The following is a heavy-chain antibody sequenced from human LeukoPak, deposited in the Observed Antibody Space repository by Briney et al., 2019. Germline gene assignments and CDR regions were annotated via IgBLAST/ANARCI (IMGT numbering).Heavy chain of an antibody. CDR1: GYSISSGYY. V-gene: IGHV4-4*07. Sequence: PSETLSLTCTVSGYSISSGYYWSWIRQPAGKGLEWIGRIYTSGSTNYNPSLKSRVTMSVDTSKNQFSLKLSSVTAADTAVYYCARDKYYYDSSGSIRFDYWGQGTLVTASS. CDR3: ARDKYYYDSSGSIRFDY. J-gene: IGHJ4*02. D-gene: IGHD3-22*01. CDR2: IYTSGST.